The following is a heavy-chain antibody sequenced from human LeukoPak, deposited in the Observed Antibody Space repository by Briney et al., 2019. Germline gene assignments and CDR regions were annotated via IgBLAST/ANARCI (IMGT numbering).Heavy chain of an antibody. CDR2: IYYSGST. CDR1: GGSISSSSYY. CDR3: ARGRGYCSGGSCNGGY. Sequence: SETLSLTCTVSGGSISSSSYYWGWIRQPPGTGLEWIGSIYYSGSTNYNPSLKSRVTISVDTSKNQFSLKLSSVTAADTAVYYCARGRGYCSGGSCNGGYWGQGTLVTVSS. J-gene: IGHJ4*02. D-gene: IGHD2-15*01. V-gene: IGHV4-39*07.